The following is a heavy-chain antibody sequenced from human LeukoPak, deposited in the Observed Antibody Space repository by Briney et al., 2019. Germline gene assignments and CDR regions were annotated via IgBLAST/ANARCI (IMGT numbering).Heavy chain of an antibody. CDR2: INFVGSEK. Sequence: PGGSLRLSCVVSGFTFRSHWMSWVRQAPGKGLEWVANINFVGSEKHHVDSVKGRFTISRDNAKNSLYLQMNSLRADDTAVYYCARDHVSPGLIFDYWGQGTLVTVSS. D-gene: IGHD3-16*01. CDR1: GFTFRSHW. CDR3: ARDHVSPGLIFDY. J-gene: IGHJ4*02. V-gene: IGHV3-7*03.